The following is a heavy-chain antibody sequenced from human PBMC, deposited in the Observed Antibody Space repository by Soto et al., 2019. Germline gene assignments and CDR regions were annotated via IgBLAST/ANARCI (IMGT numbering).Heavy chain of an antibody. J-gene: IGHJ4*02. V-gene: IGHV3-23*01. Sequence: GGSLRLSCAASGFTFSSYAMSWVRQAPGKGLEWVSAISGSGGSTYYADSVKGRFTISRDNSKNTLYLQMNSLRAEDTAVYYCAKDALGYCITTSCLGPDYRGQGTLVTVSS. CDR2: ISGSGGST. D-gene: IGHD2-2*01. CDR3: AKDALGYCITTSCLGPDY. CDR1: GFTFSSYA.